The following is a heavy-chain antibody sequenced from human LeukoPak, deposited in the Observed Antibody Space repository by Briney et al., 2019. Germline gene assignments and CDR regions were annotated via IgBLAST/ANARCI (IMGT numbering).Heavy chain of an antibody. CDR3: ATSTAAAGTD. Sequence: PGGSLRLSCAASGFTFSNLWMSWVRQAPGKGLEWVANIKQDGSEKYYVDSVKGRFTISRDNAQNSLYLQMNSLRAEDTAIYYCATSTAAAGTDWGQGTLVTVSS. D-gene: IGHD6-13*01. V-gene: IGHV3-7*03. J-gene: IGHJ4*02. CDR1: GFTFSNLW. CDR2: IKQDGSEK.